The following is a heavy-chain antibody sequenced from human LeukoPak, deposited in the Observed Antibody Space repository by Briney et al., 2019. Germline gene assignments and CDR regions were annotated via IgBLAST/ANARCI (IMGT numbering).Heavy chain of an antibody. CDR2: IEEDGSQI. V-gene: IGHV3-7*03. CDR1: GFTFSSYW. CDR3: ARHANYYDRHYYFFDY. D-gene: IGHD3-22*01. J-gene: IGHJ4*02. Sequence: GGSLRLSCAASGFTFSSYWMTWVRQAPGKRLEWVANIEEDGSQIRQVDSLKGRFTISRDNAKNSLYLQMNGLRAEDTAVYYCARHANYYDRHYYFFDYWGQGALVTVSS.